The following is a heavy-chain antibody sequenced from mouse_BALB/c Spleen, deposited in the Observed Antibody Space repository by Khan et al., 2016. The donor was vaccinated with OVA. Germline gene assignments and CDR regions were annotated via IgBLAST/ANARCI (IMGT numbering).Heavy chain of an antibody. D-gene: IGHD2-12*01. CDR1: GDSITSGY. CDR3: ARSTYRYAFVY. Sequence: EVKLLESGPSLVKPSQTLSLTCSVTGDSITSGYWNWIRKFPGNKLEYMGYIIYTGYTYYNPSLKSRISITRHTSKNQYYLQLSSVTDEDTATDYCARSTYRYAFVYWGQGTLVTVSA. CDR2: IIYTGYT. J-gene: IGHJ3*01. V-gene: IGHV3-8*02.